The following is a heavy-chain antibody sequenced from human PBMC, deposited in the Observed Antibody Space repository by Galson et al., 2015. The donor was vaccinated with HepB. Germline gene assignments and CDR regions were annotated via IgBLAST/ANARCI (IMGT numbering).Heavy chain of an antibody. CDR2: IWYDGSNK. CDR1: GFTFSSYG. Sequence: SLRLSCAASGFTFSSYGMHWVRQAPGKGLEWVAVIWYDGSNKYYADSVKGRFTISRDNSKNTLYLQMNSLRAEDTAVYYCASTLSTPHAFDIWGQGTMVTVSS. D-gene: IGHD3-16*01. CDR3: ASTLSTPHAFDI. J-gene: IGHJ3*02. V-gene: IGHV3-33*01.